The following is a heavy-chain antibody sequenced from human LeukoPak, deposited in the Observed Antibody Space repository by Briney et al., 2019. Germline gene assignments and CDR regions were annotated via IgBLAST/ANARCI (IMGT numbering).Heavy chain of an antibody. CDR2: IHDGGST. Sequence: SETLSLTCTASGGSISNINWWWSWVRQPPGKGLEWIGEIHDGGSTTYHPSLKSRVTISVDKSKNQFSLTLTSVTAADTAVYFCARGAHYAWNSWGQGTLVTVSS. D-gene: IGHD3-16*01. J-gene: IGHJ4*02. CDR3: ARGAHYAWNS. V-gene: IGHV4-4*02. CDR1: GGSISNINW.